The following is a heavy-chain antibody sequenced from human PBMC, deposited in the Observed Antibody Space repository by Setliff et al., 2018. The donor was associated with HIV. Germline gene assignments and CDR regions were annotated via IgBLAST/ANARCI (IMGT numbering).Heavy chain of an antibody. CDR3: ARRKGGYGLDV. J-gene: IGHJ6*02. CDR1: GGSITSADYY. D-gene: IGHD3-16*01. Sequence: SETLSLTCTVSGGSITSADYYWTWIRQPAGKGLEWIGRFSVPGTTNYGPSFKSRLTIWVDMSKNQFSLKLTCVTAADTAVYYCARRKGGYGLDVWGQGTTVTVSS. CDR2: FSVPGTT. V-gene: IGHV4-61*02.